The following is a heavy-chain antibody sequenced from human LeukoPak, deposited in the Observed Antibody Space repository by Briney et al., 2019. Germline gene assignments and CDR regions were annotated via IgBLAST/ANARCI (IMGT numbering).Heavy chain of an antibody. CDR3: ASGLSGHGDFDY. Sequence: PGGSLRLSCAASGFTFSSHEMNWVRQAPGKGLEWVSYITSSGATIYYTDSVKGRFSISRDNAKNSLYLQMNSLRDEDTAVYYCASGLSGHGDFDYWGQGTLVTVSS. CDR1: GFTFSSHE. D-gene: IGHD6-25*01. J-gene: IGHJ4*02. V-gene: IGHV3-48*03. CDR2: ITSSGATI.